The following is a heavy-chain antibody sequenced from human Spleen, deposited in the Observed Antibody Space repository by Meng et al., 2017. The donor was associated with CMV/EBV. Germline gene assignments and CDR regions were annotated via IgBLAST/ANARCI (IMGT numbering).Heavy chain of an antibody. V-gene: IGHV1-18*01. CDR1: GVTLTDYG. J-gene: IGHJ4*02. CDR3: ARDRDWGQIDY. CDR2: INTDSDNT. Sequence: ASVKVSCKPSGVTLTDYGISWVRQAPGQGLEWMAWINTDSDNTDYAQTLQGRVTVTTDTSTSTTYMELRNLRSDDTAVYYCARDRDWGQIDYWGQGTLVTVSS. D-gene: IGHD3/OR15-3a*01.